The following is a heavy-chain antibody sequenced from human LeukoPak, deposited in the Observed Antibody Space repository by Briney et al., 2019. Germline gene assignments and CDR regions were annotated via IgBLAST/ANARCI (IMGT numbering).Heavy chain of an antibody. Sequence: ASVKVSCKASGYTFTSYDINWVRQATGQGLEWMGWMNPNSGNTGYAQKFQGRVTMTRNTSISTAYMELSSLRSEDTAVYCCARAPTLYTSYYYYYMDVWGKGTTVTVSS. J-gene: IGHJ6*03. CDR1: GYTFTSYD. CDR2: MNPNSGNT. CDR3: ARAPTLYTSYYYYYMDV. V-gene: IGHV1-8*01. D-gene: IGHD2-2*02.